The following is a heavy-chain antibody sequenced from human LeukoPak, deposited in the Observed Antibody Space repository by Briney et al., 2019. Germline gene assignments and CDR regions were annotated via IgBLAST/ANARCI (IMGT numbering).Heavy chain of an antibody. CDR1: GFTFSSYA. Sequence: PGGSLRLSCAASGFTFSSYAMSWVRQAPGKGLEWVSAISGSGGSTYYADSVKGRFTISRDNSKNTLYLQMNSLRAEDTAVYYCAKDPKPNLFWSGYYMFDYWGQGTLVTVSS. CDR3: AKDPKPNLFWSGYYMFDY. J-gene: IGHJ4*02. D-gene: IGHD3-3*01. V-gene: IGHV3-23*01. CDR2: ISGSGGST.